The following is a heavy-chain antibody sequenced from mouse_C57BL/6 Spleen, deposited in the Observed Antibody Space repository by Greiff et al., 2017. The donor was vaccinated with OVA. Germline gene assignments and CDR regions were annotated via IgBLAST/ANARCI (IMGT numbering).Heavy chain of an antibody. J-gene: IGHJ4*01. CDR1: GFSLTSYA. V-gene: IGHV2-9-1*01. Sequence: VKLEESGPGLVAPSQSLSITCTVSGFSLTSYAISWVRQPPGKGLEWLGVIWTGGGTNYNSALKSRLSISKDNSKSQVFLKMNSLQTDDTARYYCARTLYYDYDENYAMDYWGQGTSVTVSS. CDR2: IWTGGGT. CDR3: ARTLYYDYDENYAMDY. D-gene: IGHD2-4*01.